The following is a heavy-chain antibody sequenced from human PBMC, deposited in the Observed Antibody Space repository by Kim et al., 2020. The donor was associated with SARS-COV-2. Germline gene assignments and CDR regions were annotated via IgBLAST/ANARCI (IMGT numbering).Heavy chain of an antibody. CDR2: ISSSSTI. CDR3: ARDYYGDFVFDY. J-gene: IGHJ4*02. V-gene: IGHV3-48*02. Sequence: GGSLRLSCAASGFTFTTYSMNWVRQAPGKGLEWVSHISSSSTIYYADSVKGRFTISRDNAKNSLYLQMNSLRDEDTAVYYCARDYYGDFVFDYWGQGTLVTGSS. D-gene: IGHD4-17*01. CDR1: GFTFTTYS.